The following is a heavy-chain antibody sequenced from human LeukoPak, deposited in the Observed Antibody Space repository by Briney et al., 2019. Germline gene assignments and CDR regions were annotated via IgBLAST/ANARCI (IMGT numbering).Heavy chain of an antibody. Sequence: SETLSLTCSVYGGSFSCYYWSWIRQPPGKGLEWIGEINHSGSTNHNPSLKSRVTISIDTSKNQFSLKRSSVTAADTAVYYCAAYCYDSKRFDPWGQGALVTVSS. CDR3: AAYCYDSKRFDP. CDR2: INHSGST. J-gene: IGHJ5*02. CDR1: GGSFSCYY. D-gene: IGHD3-22*01. V-gene: IGHV4-34*01.